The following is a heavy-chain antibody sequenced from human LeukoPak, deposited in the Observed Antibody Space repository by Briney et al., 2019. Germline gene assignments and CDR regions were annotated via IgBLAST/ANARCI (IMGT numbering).Heavy chain of an antibody. Sequence: GGSLRLSCAASGFTFGSYAMSWVRQAPGKGLEWVSAISGSGGSTYYADSVKGRFTISRDNSKNTLYLQMNSLRAEDTAVYYCANHMWELHYGMDVWGQGTTVTVSS. J-gene: IGHJ6*02. D-gene: IGHD1-26*01. CDR3: ANHMWELHYGMDV. V-gene: IGHV3-23*01. CDR2: ISGSGGST. CDR1: GFTFGSYA.